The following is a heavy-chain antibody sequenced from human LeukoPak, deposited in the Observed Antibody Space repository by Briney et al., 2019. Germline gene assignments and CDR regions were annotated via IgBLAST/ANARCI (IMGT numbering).Heavy chain of an antibody. CDR2: MNPNSGNT. J-gene: IGHJ3*02. CDR1: GYTLTSYD. V-gene: IGHV1-8*01. CDR3: ARDSGYSYGLHTDAFDI. Sequence: GASVKVSCKASGYTLTSYDINWVRQATGQGLEWMGWMNPNSGNTGYAQKFQGRVTITADESTSTAYMELSSLRSEDTAVYYCARDSGYSYGLHTDAFDIWGQGTMVTVSS. D-gene: IGHD5-18*01.